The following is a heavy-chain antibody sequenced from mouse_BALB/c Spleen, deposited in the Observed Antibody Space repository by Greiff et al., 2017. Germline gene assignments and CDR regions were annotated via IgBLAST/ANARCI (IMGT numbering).Heavy chain of an antibody. Sequence: VQLQQSGAELVKPGASVKLSCTASGFNIKDTYMHWVKQRPEQGLEWIGRIDPANGNTKYDPKFQGKATITADTSSNTAYLQLSSLTSEDTAVYYCASYYGKGAWFAYWGQGTLVTVSA. V-gene: IGHV14-3*02. J-gene: IGHJ3*01. D-gene: IGHD1-1*01. CDR2: IDPANGNT. CDR3: ASYYGKGAWFAY. CDR1: GFNIKDTY.